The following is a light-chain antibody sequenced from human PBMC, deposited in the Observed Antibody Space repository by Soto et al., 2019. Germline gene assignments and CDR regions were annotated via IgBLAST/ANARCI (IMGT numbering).Light chain of an antibody. CDR1: QSFSSN. V-gene: IGKV3-15*01. Sequence: IVMAQCPVILTVSPGAKATTPCRASQSFSSNAAWYQQKAGQPPILLFYGASFTATVISARFSGSACGEEFPTTINSLHSEYSVVYYCQHYDHWSWTFGRGTKVDIK. CDR2: GAS. CDR3: QHYDHWSWT. J-gene: IGKJ1*01.